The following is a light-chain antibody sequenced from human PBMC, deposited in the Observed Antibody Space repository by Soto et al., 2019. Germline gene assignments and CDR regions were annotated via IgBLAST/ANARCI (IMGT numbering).Light chain of an antibody. CDR3: HPYGYVRDS. V-gene: IGKV3-20*01. J-gene: IGKJ2*03. CDR1: QSVTSND. CDR2: SAS. Sequence: EIVLTQSPGTLSLSPGEGATLSCRASQSVTSNDLAWYQHKPGQAPRLLIYSASSRAAGIPDRFSGSGTGTDFTLNISRLEPEDFAVYYCHPYGYVRDSVGQGTKLEIK.